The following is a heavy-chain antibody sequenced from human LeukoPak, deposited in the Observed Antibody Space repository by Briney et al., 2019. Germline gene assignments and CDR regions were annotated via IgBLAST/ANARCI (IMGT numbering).Heavy chain of an antibody. Sequence: SETLSLTCAVSGGSFSGYYWSWIRQPPGKGLEWIGEINHSGSTNYNPSLKSRVTIPVDTSKNQFSLKLSSVTAADTAVYYCARINPRGPFDYWGQGTLVTVSS. CDR3: ARINPRGPFDY. CDR2: INHSGST. D-gene: IGHD3-10*01. J-gene: IGHJ4*02. V-gene: IGHV4-34*01. CDR1: GGSFSGYY.